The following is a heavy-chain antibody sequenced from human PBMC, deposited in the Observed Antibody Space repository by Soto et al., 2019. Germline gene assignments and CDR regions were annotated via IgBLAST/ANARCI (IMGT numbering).Heavy chain of an antibody. CDR3: ARPDYYDSSGYYR. CDR2: IYPGDSDT. J-gene: IGHJ5*02. D-gene: IGHD3-22*01. Sequence: GESLKISCKGSGYSFTRYWIGLVRQMPGKGLEWMGIIYPGDSDTRYSPSFQGQVTISADKSISTAYLQWSSLKASDTAMYYCARPDYYDSSGYYRWGQGTLVTVSS. V-gene: IGHV5-51*01. CDR1: GYSFTRYW.